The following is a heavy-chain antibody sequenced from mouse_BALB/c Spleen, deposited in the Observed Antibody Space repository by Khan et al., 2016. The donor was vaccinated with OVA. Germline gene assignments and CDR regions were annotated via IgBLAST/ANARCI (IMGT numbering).Heavy chain of an antibody. J-gene: IGHJ3*01. CDR3: ASHLTGSFAY. V-gene: IGHV5-6*01. D-gene: IGHD4-1*01. CDR1: GFTFSSYG. CDR2: INSDGYYT. Sequence: EVQLVESGGDLLKPGGSLRLSCAASGFTFSSYGMSWVRQFPDKRLEWVATINSDGYYTYYPDTVTGRFTISRNNAENTLYLQMSSLKSEDTAIYYCASHLTGSFAYWGQGTLVTVSA.